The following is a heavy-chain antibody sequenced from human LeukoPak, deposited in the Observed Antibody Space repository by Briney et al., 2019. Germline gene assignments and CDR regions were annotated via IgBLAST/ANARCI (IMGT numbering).Heavy chain of an antibody. J-gene: IGHJ6*02. CDR1: GFTFSSYW. CDR3: GRDGRGGGGLWFGGDYGMDV. Sequence: GGSLRLSCAASGFTFSSYWMSWVRQAPGKGLEWVANIKQDGSEKYYVDSVKGRFTISRDNAKNSLYLQMNSLRAEDTAVYYGGRDGRGGGGLWFGGDYGMDVWGQGTTVTVSS. D-gene: IGHD3-10*01. V-gene: IGHV3-7*01. CDR2: IKQDGSEK.